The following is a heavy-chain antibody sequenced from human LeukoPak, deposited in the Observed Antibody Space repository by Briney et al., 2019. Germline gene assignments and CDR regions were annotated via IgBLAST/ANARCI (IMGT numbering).Heavy chain of an antibody. J-gene: IGHJ4*02. Sequence: GASMKVSCKSSGFTFTDHYIHWVRQGPGQGLEWMGYIGPHSTFTSSPREFQGRVTMTRDASMSTAYMELTRLTSDDTAVYYCVREGEGPLSKDFDYWGQGTLVTVSS. CDR2: IGPHSTFT. D-gene: IGHD2/OR15-2a*01. CDR1: GFTFTDHY. V-gene: IGHV1-2*02. CDR3: VREGEGPLSKDFDY.